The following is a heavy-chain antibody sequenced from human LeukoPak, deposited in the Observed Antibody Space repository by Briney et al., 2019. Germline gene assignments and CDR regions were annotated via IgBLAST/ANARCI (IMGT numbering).Heavy chain of an antibody. D-gene: IGHD6-13*01. V-gene: IGHV1-69*05. CDR3: ATGRIAAAGIDY. Sequence: GASVKVSCKASGGTFISYAISWVRQAPGQGLEWMGGIIPIFGTANYAQKFQGRVTITTDESTSTAYMELSSLRSEDTAVYYCATGRIAAAGIDYWGQGTLVTASS. CDR1: GGTFISYA. J-gene: IGHJ4*02. CDR2: IIPIFGTA.